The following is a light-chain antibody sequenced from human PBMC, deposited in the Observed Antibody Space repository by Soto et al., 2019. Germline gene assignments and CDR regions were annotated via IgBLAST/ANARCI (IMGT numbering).Light chain of an antibody. CDR3: QQTYSTPFT. Sequence: DIQITQSPSSLSASVGARVTITCRASKSMNKYINWYQQKPGKAPNLLINGASSLQSGVPSRFSGSGSGTDFTLTISNLQPEDFATYYCQQTYSTPFTFGPGTKVDIK. V-gene: IGKV1-39*01. J-gene: IGKJ3*01. CDR2: GAS. CDR1: KSMNKY.